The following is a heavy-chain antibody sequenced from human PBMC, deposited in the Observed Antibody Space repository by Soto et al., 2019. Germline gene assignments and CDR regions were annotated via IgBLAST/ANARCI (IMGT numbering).Heavy chain of an antibody. CDR1: GFTVSSNY. CDR2: IYSGGST. D-gene: IGHD3-10*01. CDR3: ARDSPAGSGRGKYYFDY. J-gene: IGHJ4*02. V-gene: IGHV3-53*01. Sequence: GGSLRLSCAASGFTVSSNYMSWVRQAPGKGLEWVSVIYSGGSTYYADSVKGRFTISRDNSKNTLYLQMNSLRAEDTAVYYCARDSPAGSGRGKYYFDYWGQGTLVTVSS.